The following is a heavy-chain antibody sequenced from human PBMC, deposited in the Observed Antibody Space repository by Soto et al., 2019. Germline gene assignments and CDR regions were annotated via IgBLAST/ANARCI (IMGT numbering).Heavy chain of an antibody. V-gene: IGHV3-74*01. CDR2: INVDGTET. CDR1: RFTFGSYW. Sequence: PGGSLRLSCTAPRFTFGSYWMHWVRQAPGKGLVWVSDINVDGTETWYADSVKGRFTISRDNDKKTLYLHMTGLRVDDTGVYYCAREKAVLLTNCGMAVWGQGTTVTVSS. J-gene: IGHJ6*02. CDR3: AREKAVLLTNCGMAV.